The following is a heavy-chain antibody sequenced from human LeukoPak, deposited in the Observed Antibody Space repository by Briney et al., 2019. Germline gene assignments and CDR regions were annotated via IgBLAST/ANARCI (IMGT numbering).Heavy chain of an antibody. CDR2: IQRKTDGGTT. CDR3: TSTSGY. D-gene: IGHD3-10*01. Sequence: GGSLRLSCAASGFTFSDVWMTWVRQAPGRGLEWVGRIQRKTDGGTTDYAAAVKGRFIISRDDSKNTLYLQMNSLKTEDTAVYYCTSTSGYWGQGTLVTVSS. CDR1: GFTFSDVW. V-gene: IGHV3-15*01. J-gene: IGHJ4*02.